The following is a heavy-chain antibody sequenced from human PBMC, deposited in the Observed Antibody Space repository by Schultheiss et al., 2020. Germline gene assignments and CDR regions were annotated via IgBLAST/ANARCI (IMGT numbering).Heavy chain of an antibody. CDR3: AKDGRPGTTYHFDY. V-gene: IGHV3-9*01. Sequence: GGSLRLSCAASGFTFDDYAMHWVRQAPGKGLEWVSGISWNSGSIGYADSVKGRFTISRDNAKNSLYLQMNSLRAEDTALYYCAKDGRPGTTYHFDYWGQGTLVTVPS. CDR2: ISWNSGSI. CDR1: GFTFDDYA. J-gene: IGHJ4*02. D-gene: IGHD1-7*01.